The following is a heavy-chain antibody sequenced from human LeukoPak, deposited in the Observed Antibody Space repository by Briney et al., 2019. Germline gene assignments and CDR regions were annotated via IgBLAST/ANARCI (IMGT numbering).Heavy chain of an antibody. J-gene: IGHJ4*02. D-gene: IGHD2-2*01. V-gene: IGHV4-34*01. Sequence: PSETLSLTCAVYGGSFSGYYWSWIRQPPGKGLEWIGEINHSGSTNYNPSLKSRVTISVDTSKNQFSLKLSSVTAADTAVYYCARGGMDGDLVVVPADIPGPFDYWGQGTLVTVSS. CDR3: ARGGMDGDLVVVPADIPGPFDY. CDR1: GGSFSGYY. CDR2: INHSGST.